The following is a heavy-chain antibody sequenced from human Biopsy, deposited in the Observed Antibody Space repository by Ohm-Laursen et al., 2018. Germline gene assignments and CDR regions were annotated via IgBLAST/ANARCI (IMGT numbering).Heavy chain of an antibody. CDR2: IYTSGSP. D-gene: IGHD1-26*01. V-gene: IGHV4-4*07. Sequence: SDTLSLTCTGSGDSINNYYWSWIRQPAGKGLEWIGRIYTSGSPNYNLSLESRVTMSVDTSKNQFSLNLRSVTAADTAVYYCARGTGRYYVYGAFDIWGQGTVVTVSS. CDR3: ARGTGRYYVYGAFDI. J-gene: IGHJ3*02. CDR1: GDSINNYY.